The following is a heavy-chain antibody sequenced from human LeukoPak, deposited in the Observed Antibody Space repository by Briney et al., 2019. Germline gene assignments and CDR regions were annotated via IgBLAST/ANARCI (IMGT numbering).Heavy chain of an antibody. CDR3: ARAELAYCGGDCYSFGD. CDR1: GGTFSSYA. CDR2: IIPIFGTA. J-gene: IGHJ4*02. Sequence: SVKVSCKASGGTFSSYAISWVRQAPGQGLEWMGGIIPIFGTANYAQEFQGRVTITADESTSTAYMELSSLRSEDTAVYYCARAELAYCGGDCYSFGDWGQGTLVTVSS. V-gene: IGHV1-69*13. D-gene: IGHD2-21*01.